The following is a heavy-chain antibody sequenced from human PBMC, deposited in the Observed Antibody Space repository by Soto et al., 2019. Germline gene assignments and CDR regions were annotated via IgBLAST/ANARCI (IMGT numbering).Heavy chain of an antibody. Sequence: EVQLLESGGGLVQPGGSLRLSCAASGFTFSSYAMSWVRQAPGKGLEWVSAISGSGGSTYYADSVKGRFTISRDNSKNTLYLQMNSLRAEYTAVYYCAKQDYTGSYYAPSASWYGMDVWGQGTTVTVSS. CDR3: AKQDYTGSYYAPSASWYGMDV. V-gene: IGHV3-23*01. CDR2: ISGSGGST. D-gene: IGHD1-26*01. CDR1: GFTFSSYA. J-gene: IGHJ6*02.